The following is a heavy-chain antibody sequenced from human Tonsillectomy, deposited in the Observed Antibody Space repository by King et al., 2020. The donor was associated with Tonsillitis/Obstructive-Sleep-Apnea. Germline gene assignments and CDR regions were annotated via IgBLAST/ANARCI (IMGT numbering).Heavy chain of an antibody. Sequence: QLQESGPGLVKPSETLSLTCTVSGGSISSYYWSWIRQPPGKGLEWIGYIYYGGSTNYNPSLKSRVTISVDTSKNQFSLKLSSVTAADTAVYYCARGQYDFWSGYYISWFDPWGQGTLVTVSS. V-gene: IGHV4-59*01. D-gene: IGHD3-3*01. CDR3: ARGQYDFWSGYYISWFDP. CDR1: GGSISSYY. CDR2: IYYGGST. J-gene: IGHJ5*02.